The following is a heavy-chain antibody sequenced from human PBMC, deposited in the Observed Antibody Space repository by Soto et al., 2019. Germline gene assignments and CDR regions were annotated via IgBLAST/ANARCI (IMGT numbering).Heavy chain of an antibody. V-gene: IGHV4-31*03. CDR1: GCSISSGGYY. D-gene: IGHD3-10*01. CDR3: ASRTADYYGSGSGYYYYGMDV. CDR2: IYYSGST. Sequence: SETLSLTCTVSGCSISSGGYYWSWIRQHPGKGLEWIGYIYYSGSTYYNPSLKSRVTISVDTSKNQFSLKLSSVTAADTAVYYCASRTADYYGSGSGYYYYGMDVWGQGTTVTVSS. J-gene: IGHJ6*02.